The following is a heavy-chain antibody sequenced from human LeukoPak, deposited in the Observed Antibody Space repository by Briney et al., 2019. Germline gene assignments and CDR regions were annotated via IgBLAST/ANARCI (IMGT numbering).Heavy chain of an antibody. D-gene: IGHD1-26*01. CDR3: ARLRPMGGSFPDSFDI. V-gene: IGHV4-4*07. CDR2: IYTSGST. Sequence: SETLSLTCTVSGGSISNYYWSWIRQPAGKGLEGIGRIYTSGSTNYNSSLKSRLTMSVDTSKNQFSLKLSSVTAADTAVYYCARLRPMGGSFPDSFDIWGQGTMVTVSS. CDR1: GGSISNYY. J-gene: IGHJ3*02.